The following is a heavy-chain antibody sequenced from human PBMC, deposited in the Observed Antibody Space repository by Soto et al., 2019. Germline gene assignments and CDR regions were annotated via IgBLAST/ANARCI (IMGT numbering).Heavy chain of an antibody. Sequence: GGSLRFSCAASGFPFGENAMSWVRQAPGKGLEWVSGISDSGATTYYADSVRGRFTISRDNSKNTLHLQMKSLRAEDSASYYCAKEDTSSGSLDYWGQGALVTVSS. D-gene: IGHD6-19*01. CDR1: GFPFGENA. CDR2: ISDSGATT. V-gene: IGHV3-23*01. J-gene: IGHJ4*02. CDR3: AKEDTSSGSLDY.